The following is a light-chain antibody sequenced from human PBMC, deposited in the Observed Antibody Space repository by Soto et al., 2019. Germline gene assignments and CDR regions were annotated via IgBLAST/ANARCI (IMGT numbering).Light chain of an antibody. CDR2: AAS. J-gene: IGKJ5*01. V-gene: IGKV3-15*01. CDR3: QQSGTSEII. Sequence: EIVRTQSPATLSVSPGERATLSCRASQSVRSNLAWYQKKPGQDPRLVIYAASTRATGIPDRFSGSVSGTDFNLSISRLETEDFAVFFCQQSGTSEIIFGQGTRLEIK. CDR1: QSVRSN.